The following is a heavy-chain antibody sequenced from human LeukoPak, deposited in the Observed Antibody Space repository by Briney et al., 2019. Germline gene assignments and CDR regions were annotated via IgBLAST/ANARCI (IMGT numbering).Heavy chain of an antibody. CDR2: ISYDGSNK. J-gene: IGHJ6*03. CDR3: ARAGGYCSGTSCFRGYYYYYMDV. V-gene: IGHV3-30-3*01. CDR1: GFTFSSYA. Sequence: PGRSLRLSCAASGFTFSSYAMHWVRQAPGKGLEWVAVISYDGSNKYYADSVKGRFTISRDNSKNTLYLQMNSLRAEDTAVYYCARAGGYCSGTSCFRGYYYYYMDVWGKGTTVTVSS. D-gene: IGHD2-2*01.